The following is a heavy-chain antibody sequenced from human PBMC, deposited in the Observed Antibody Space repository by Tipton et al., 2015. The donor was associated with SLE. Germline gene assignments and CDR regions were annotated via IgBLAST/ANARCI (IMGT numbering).Heavy chain of an antibody. CDR3: AKALTTGDRGYFDY. J-gene: IGHJ4*02. Sequence: SLRLSCAASGFTVSSNYMSWVRQAPGKGLEWVSVISGSGGSTYYADSVKGRFTISRDNSKNTLYLQMNSLRAEDTAVYYCAKALTTGDRGYFDYWGQGTLVTVSS. D-gene: IGHD7-27*01. CDR2: ISGSGGST. CDR1: GFTVSSNY. V-gene: IGHV3-23*01.